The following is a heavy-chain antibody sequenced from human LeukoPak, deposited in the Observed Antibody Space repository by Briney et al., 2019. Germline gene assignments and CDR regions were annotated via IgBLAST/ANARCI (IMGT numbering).Heavy chain of an antibody. CDR2: ISAYNGNT. CDR1: GYTFTSYG. CDR3: ARLKEYYYYMDV. J-gene: IGHJ6*03. Sequence: ASVKVSCKASGYTFTSYGISWVRQAPGQGLEWMGWISAYNGNTNYAHKLQGRVTMTTDTYTSTAYMELRSLRSDDTAVYYCARLKEYYYYMDVWGKGTTVTVSS. V-gene: IGHV1-18*01.